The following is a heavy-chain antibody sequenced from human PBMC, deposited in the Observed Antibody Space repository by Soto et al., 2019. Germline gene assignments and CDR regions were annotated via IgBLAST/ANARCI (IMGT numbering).Heavy chain of an antibody. J-gene: IGHJ3*01. Sequence: EVQLVESGGDLVHPGRSLRLSCSASGFAFDDHAMHWVRRAPGKGLEWVSGISWNSGNTGYADSVKGRFTISRDNVKKYLYLQLDSLREDDTALYYCAKDNAYAFFSGVCDLWGPGTMVTVSS. CDR3: AKDNAYAFFSGVCDL. CDR2: ISWNSGNT. V-gene: IGHV3-9*01. D-gene: IGHD3-10*01. CDR1: GFAFDDHA.